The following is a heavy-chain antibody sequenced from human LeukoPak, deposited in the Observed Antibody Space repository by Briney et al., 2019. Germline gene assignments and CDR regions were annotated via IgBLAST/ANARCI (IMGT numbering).Heavy chain of an antibody. CDR3: ASGVGVYAISRGNWFDP. Sequence: HAGGSLTLSCSASGFNVSSYEMMWVGQAPGKGLVWVLYISSSGSTIYYADSVKGRSTISRYNAKNSLYLHMNSLRAEDTAVYYCASGVGVYAISRGNWFDPWGQGTLVTVSS. J-gene: IGHJ5*02. CDR2: ISSSGSTI. V-gene: IGHV3-48*03. CDR1: GFNVSSYE. D-gene: IGHD2-8*01.